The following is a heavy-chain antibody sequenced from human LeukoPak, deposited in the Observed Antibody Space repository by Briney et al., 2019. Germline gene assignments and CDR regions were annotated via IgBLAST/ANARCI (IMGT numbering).Heavy chain of an antibody. CDR2: IYYSGSS. J-gene: IGHJ4*02. D-gene: IGHD2/OR15-2a*01. Sequence: SETLSLTCTVSGGSISGSYWSWIWQRPGKGLEYIGYIYYSGSSNYNPSLRSRVTMSVDASKNHFSLKMSSVTAADTAVYHCARDKYSGQLVLDYWVQGSLVVVSS. CDR3: ARDKYSGQLVLDY. V-gene: IGHV4-59*01. CDR1: GGSISGSY.